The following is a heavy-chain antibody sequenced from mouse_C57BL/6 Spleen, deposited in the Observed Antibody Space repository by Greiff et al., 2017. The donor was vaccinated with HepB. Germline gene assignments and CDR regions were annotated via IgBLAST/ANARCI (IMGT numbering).Heavy chain of an antibody. J-gene: IGHJ4*01. V-gene: IGHV1-9*01. CDR1: GYTFTGYW. CDR3: ARRGDYYGSSQFYAMDY. D-gene: IGHD1-1*01. Sequence: SGAELMKPGASVKLSCKATGYTFTGYWIEWVKQRPGHGLEWIGEILPGSGSTNYNEKFKGKATFTADTSSNTAYMQLSSLTTEDSAIYYCARRGDYYGSSQFYAMDYWGQGTSVTVSS. CDR2: ILPGSGST.